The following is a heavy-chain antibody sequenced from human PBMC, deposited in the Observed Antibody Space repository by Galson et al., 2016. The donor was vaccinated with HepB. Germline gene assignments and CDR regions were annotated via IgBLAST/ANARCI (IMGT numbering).Heavy chain of an antibody. Sequence: SLRLSCAASGFTFSSYSMNWVRQAPGKGLEWVSYIRSSSNTIYYADSVKGRFTISRDNAKNSLFLQMKSLRDEDTAVYYCARGFWFGLGRKYGMDVWGQGTTFTVSS. CDR1: GFTFSSYS. V-gene: IGHV3-48*02. CDR3: ARGFWFGLGRKYGMDV. J-gene: IGHJ6*02. D-gene: IGHD3-10*01. CDR2: IRSSSNTI.